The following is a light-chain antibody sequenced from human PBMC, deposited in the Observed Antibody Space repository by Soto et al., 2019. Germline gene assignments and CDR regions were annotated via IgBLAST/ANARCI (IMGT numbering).Light chain of an antibody. Sequence: DIQMTQSPSSLSASIGDRVTITCRASQGISTYLAWYQQKPGKVPYLLIYGASSLQSGVPSRFSGSGSGTDFSLTISSLQPEDVATYYCQKYNSAPWTFGLGTKVEIK. V-gene: IGKV1-27*01. CDR3: QKYNSAPWT. J-gene: IGKJ1*01. CDR2: GAS. CDR1: QGISTY.